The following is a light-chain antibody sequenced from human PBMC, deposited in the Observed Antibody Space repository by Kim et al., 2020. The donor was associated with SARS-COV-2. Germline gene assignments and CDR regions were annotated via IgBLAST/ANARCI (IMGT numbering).Light chain of an antibody. V-gene: IGKV3-20*01. CDR2: GAS. J-gene: IGKJ1*01. CDR3: QQFGGSSWT. Sequence: EIVLTQSPGTLSLSPGERATLSCRASQSVSSRYLGWYQQKPGQAPRLLIYGASSRATGIPDRFSGSGSGTDFTLTISRLEPEDFAVYYCQQFGGSSWTFGQGTKVDIK. CDR1: QSVSSRY.